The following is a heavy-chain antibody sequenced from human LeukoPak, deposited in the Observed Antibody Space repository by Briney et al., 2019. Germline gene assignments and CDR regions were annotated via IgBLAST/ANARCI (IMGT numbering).Heavy chain of an antibody. J-gene: IGHJ4*02. CDR3: ARDPSRSGELLPTDY. CDR1: GFTFSSYR. Sequence: PGRSLRLSCAASGFTFSSYRMSWVRQAPGKGLEWVANIKQDGSEKYYVDSVKGRFTISRDNAKNSLYLQMNSLRAEDTATYYCARDPSRSGELLPTDYWGQGTLVIVSS. D-gene: IGHD3-10*01. V-gene: IGHV3-7*01. CDR2: IKQDGSEK.